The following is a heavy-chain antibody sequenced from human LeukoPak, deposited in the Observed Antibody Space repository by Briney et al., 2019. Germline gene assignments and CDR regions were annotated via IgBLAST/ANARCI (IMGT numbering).Heavy chain of an antibody. CDR1: GYTFTGYY. D-gene: IGHD3-22*01. J-gene: IGHJ4*02. V-gene: IGHV1-2*04. CDR3: ASSRSPYYYDSSGYYRGLDY. CDR2: INPNSGGT. Sequence: GASVKVSCKASGYTFTGYYMHWVRQAPGQGLEWMGWINPNSGGTNYAQKFQGWVTMTRNTSISTAYMELSSLRSEDTAVYYCASSRSPYYYDSSGYYRGLDYWGQGTLVTVSS.